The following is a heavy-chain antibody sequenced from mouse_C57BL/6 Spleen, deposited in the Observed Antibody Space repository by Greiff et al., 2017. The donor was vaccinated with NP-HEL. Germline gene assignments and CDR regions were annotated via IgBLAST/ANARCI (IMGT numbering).Heavy chain of an antibody. CDR3: AREGAQALAGFAY. CDR2: IHPNSGST. D-gene: IGHD3-2*02. J-gene: IGHJ3*01. CDR1: GYTFTSYW. Sequence: QVQLKQPGAELVKPGASVKLSCKASGYTFTSYWMHWVKQRPGQGLEWIGMIHPNSGSTNYNEKFKSKATLTVDKSSSTAYMQLSSLTSEDSAVYYCAREGAQALAGFAYWGQGTLVTVSA. V-gene: IGHV1-64*01.